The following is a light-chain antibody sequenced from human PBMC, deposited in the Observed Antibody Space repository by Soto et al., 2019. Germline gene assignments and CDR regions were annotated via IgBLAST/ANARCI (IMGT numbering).Light chain of an antibody. J-gene: IGKJ1*01. CDR1: QSVSSN. Sequence: EIVMTQSPATLSVSPGERATLSCRASQSVSSNLAWYQQKPGQAPRLLIYGASPRATGIPARFSGSGSGTEFIFTISSLQSEDFAVYYCQQYNNWLWTFGQGTKVEIK. CDR3: QQYNNWLWT. V-gene: IGKV3-15*01. CDR2: GAS.